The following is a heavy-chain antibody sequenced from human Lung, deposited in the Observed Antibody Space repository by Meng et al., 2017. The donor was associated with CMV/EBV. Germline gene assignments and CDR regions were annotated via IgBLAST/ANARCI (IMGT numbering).Heavy chain of an antibody. CDR2: ISSSGTYI. CDR3: ARDVSPRSSAYFAIYYFYALDV. Sequence: GEXXKISCAASGFTFSSYSMNWVRQAPGKGLEWVSSISSSGTYIYYADSVKGRFAISRDNAQNSLYLQMNSLRAEDTAVYYCARDVSPRSSAYFAIYYFYALDVWGQGAKVTVSS. V-gene: IGHV3-21*01. D-gene: IGHD2-21*01. J-gene: IGHJ6*02. CDR1: GFTFSSYS.